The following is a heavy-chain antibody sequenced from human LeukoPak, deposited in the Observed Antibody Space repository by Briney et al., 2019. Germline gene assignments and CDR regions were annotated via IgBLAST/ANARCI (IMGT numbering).Heavy chain of an antibody. CDR3: ATSPNYFDY. J-gene: IGHJ4*02. V-gene: IGHV3-48*03. CDR1: GFTFSSYE. Sequence: VGSLRLSCVASGFTFSSYEMNWVRQAPGKGLEWVSDISSSVRTIYYADSVKGRFTISRDDAKNSLYLQMSSLRVEDTAVYYCATSPNYFDYWGQGTLVTVSS. CDR2: ISSSVRTI.